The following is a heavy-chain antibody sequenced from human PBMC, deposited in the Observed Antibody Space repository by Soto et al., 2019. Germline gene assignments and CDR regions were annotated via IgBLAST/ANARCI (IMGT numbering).Heavy chain of an antibody. CDR3: ARGSYYYDSSALLHFDY. Sequence: PSETLSLTCTVSGGSISSGDYYWSWIRQPPGKGLEWIGYIYYSGSTYYNPSLKSRVTISVDTSKNQFSLKLSSLTAADTAVYYCARGSYYYDSSALLHFDYWGQGTLVTVSS. CDR1: GGSISSGDYY. CDR2: IYYSGST. D-gene: IGHD3-22*01. V-gene: IGHV4-30-4*01. J-gene: IGHJ4*02.